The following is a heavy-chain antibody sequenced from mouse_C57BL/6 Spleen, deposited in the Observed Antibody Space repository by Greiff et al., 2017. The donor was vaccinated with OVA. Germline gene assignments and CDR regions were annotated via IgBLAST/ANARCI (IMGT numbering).Heavy chain of an antibody. CDR3: ARDDSLAY. Sequence: VQLQQSGPELVKPGASVKISCKASGYTFTDYYMNWVKQSHGKSLEWIGDINPNNGGTSYNQKFKGKATLTVDKSSSTAYMELRSLTSEDSAVYYCARDDSLAYWGQGTLVTVSA. V-gene: IGHV1-26*01. CDR1: GYTFTDYY. CDR2: INPNNGGT. D-gene: IGHD2-4*01. J-gene: IGHJ3*01.